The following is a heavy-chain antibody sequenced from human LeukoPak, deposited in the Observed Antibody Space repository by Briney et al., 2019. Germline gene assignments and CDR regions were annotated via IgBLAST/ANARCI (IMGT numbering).Heavy chain of an antibody. J-gene: IGHJ4*02. D-gene: IGHD1-26*01. CDR3: AREIVGAIKSYFDY. CDR1: GFTFSSYW. V-gene: IGHV3-7*01. CDR2: INHNGNVN. Sequence: PGGSLRLSCAASGFTFSSYWMNWARQAPGRGLEWVASINHNGNVNYYVDSVKGRFTISRDNAKNSLYLQMNSLRAEDTAVYYCAREIVGAIKSYFDYWGQGTLVTASS.